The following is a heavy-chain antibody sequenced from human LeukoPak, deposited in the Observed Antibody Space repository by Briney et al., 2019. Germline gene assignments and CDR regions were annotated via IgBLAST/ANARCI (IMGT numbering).Heavy chain of an antibody. CDR1: GFTFSSYA. J-gene: IGHJ3*02. CDR2: ISSNGGST. Sequence: GGSLRLSCAASGFTFSSYAMHWVRQAPGKGLEYVSAISSNGGSTYCANSVKGRFTISRDNSKNTLYLQMGSLRAEDMAVYYCAKDGGYYDYVWGSYRSDAFDIWGQGTMVTVSS. CDR3: AKDGGYYDYVWGSYRSDAFDI. D-gene: IGHD3-16*02. V-gene: IGHV3-64*01.